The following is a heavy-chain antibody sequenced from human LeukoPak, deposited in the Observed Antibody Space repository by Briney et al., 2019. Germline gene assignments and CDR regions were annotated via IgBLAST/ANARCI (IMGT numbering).Heavy chain of an antibody. Sequence: ASVKVSCKASGYTFTSYYMHWVRQAPGQGLEWMGIINPSGGSTSYAQKFQGRVTMTRNTSISTAYMELSSLRSEDTAVYYCARGLSNRHGSGSYGFDPWGQGTLVTVSS. V-gene: IGHV1-46*01. CDR3: ARGLSNRHGSGSYGFDP. CDR2: INPSGGST. CDR1: GYTFTSYY. J-gene: IGHJ5*02. D-gene: IGHD3-10*01.